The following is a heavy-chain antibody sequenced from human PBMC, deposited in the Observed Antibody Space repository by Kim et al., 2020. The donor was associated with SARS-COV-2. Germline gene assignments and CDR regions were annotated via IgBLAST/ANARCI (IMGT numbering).Heavy chain of an antibody. J-gene: IGHJ6*02. CDR2: ISYDGSNK. Sequence: GGSLRLSCAASGFTFSSYGMHWVRQAPGKGLEWVAVISYDGSNKYYADSVKGRFTISRDNSKNTLYLQMNSLRAEDTAVYYCAKDRGIQLWFHYYYGMDVWGQGTTVTVPS. CDR1: GFTFSSYG. D-gene: IGHD5-18*01. V-gene: IGHV3-30*18. CDR3: AKDRGIQLWFHYYYGMDV.